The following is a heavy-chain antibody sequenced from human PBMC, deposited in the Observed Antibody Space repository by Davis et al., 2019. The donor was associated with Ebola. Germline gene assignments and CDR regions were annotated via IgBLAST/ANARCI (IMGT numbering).Heavy chain of an antibody. CDR2: IRSKAYGGTT. D-gene: IGHD3-22*01. Sequence: GESLKISCTASGFTFGDYAMSWVRQAPGKGLEWVGFIRSKAYGGTTEYAASVKGRFTISRDDSKSIAYLQMNSLKTEDTAVYYCTTPNYDSSGYPQYYFDYWGQGTLVTVSS. CDR1: GFTFGDYA. V-gene: IGHV3-49*04. CDR3: TTPNYDSSGYPQYYFDY. J-gene: IGHJ4*02.